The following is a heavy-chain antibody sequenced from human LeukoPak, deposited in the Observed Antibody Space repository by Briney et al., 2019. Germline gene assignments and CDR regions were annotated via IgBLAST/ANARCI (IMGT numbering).Heavy chain of an antibody. CDR3: AKDSYYYDSSGYYPYYYYYYMDV. CDR2: ISSRSNYI. CDR1: GFTFSSYS. J-gene: IGHJ6*03. D-gene: IGHD3-22*01. Sequence: GGSLRLSCAASGFTFSSYSMNWVRQAPGKGLEWVSSISSRSNYIYYADSMKGRFTISRDNAKNSLYLQMNSLRVEDTAVFYCAKDSYYYDSSGYYPYYYYYYMDVWGKGTTVTVSS. V-gene: IGHV3-21*01.